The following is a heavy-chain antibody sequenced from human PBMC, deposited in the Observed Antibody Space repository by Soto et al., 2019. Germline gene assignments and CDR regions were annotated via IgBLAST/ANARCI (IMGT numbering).Heavy chain of an antibody. V-gene: IGHV4-30-2*01. D-gene: IGHD3-22*01. Sequence: SETLSLTCAVSGGSISSGGYSWSWIRQPPGKGLEWIGYIYHSGSTYYNPSLKSRVTISVDRSKNQFSLKLSSVTAADTAVYYCARAHDSGGYHFDYWGQGTLVTVSS. CDR1: GGSISSGGYS. J-gene: IGHJ4*02. CDR2: IYHSGST. CDR3: ARAHDSGGYHFDY.